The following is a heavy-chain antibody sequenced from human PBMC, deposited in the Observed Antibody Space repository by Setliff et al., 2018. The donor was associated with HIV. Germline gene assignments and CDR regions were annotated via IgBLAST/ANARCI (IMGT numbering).Heavy chain of an antibody. V-gene: IGHV3-48*01. CDR1: GFTFNSQN. J-gene: IGHJ6*03. Sequence: GGSLRLSCAASGFTFNSQNMNWVRQAPGKGLEWLSFIDSNSDGRTNYAASVKGRFTISRDNSKNTLYLQMNSLRAEDTAVYYCARAEFYYDLPHYYYFMDVWGKGTTVTVSS. D-gene: IGHD3-22*01. CDR2: IDSNSDGRT. CDR3: ARAEFYYDLPHYYYFMDV.